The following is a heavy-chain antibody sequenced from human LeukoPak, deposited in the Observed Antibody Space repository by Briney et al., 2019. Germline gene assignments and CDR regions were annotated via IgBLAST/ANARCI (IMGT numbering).Heavy chain of an antibody. CDR3: ARQSYDSSGYYVFIDY. Sequence: GESLKISCKGSGYSFTNYWIGWVRQMPGKGLEWMGIIYPGDSDTRYSPSFQGQVTISADKSISTAYLQWSSLKASDTAMYYCARQSYDSSGYYVFIDYWGQGTLVTVSS. V-gene: IGHV5-51*01. J-gene: IGHJ4*02. CDR1: GYSFTNYW. CDR2: IYPGDSDT. D-gene: IGHD3-22*01.